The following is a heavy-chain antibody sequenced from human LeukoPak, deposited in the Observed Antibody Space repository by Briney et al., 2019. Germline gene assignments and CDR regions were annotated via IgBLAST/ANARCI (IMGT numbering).Heavy chain of an antibody. D-gene: IGHD3-9*01. J-gene: IGHJ4*02. CDR1: GFTFNTFN. CDR3: ARGHYDVLAASYKWTPDY. V-gene: IGHV3-21*01. Sequence: GGSLRLSCAASGFTFNTFNMNWVRQAPGKGLEWVSSITSGGNYIYYADSVKGRFSTSRDNAKNSLSLQLNSLRVEDTAVYYCARGHYDVLAASYKWTPDYWGQGTLVTVSS. CDR2: ITSGGNYI.